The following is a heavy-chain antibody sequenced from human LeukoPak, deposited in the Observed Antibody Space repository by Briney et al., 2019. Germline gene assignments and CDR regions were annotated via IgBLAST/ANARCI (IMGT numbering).Heavy chain of an antibody. V-gene: IGHV4-39*01. J-gene: IGHJ5*02. CDR1: GGSISSSRYY. CDR3: VKEGSSSWYNNWFDP. Sequence: SETLSLTCTVSGGSISSSRYYWGWIRQPPGKGLEWIGYIYHSGSTYYNPSLKSRVTISVDRSKNQFSLKLSSVTAADTAVYYCVKEGSSSWYNNWFDPWGQGTLVTVSS. CDR2: IYHSGST. D-gene: IGHD6-13*01.